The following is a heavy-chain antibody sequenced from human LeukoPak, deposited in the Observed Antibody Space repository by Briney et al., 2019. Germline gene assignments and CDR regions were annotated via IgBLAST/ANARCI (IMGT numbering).Heavy chain of an antibody. V-gene: IGHV4-34*01. J-gene: IGHJ4*02. Sequence: SETLSLTCAVYGGSFSGYYWSWIRQPPGKGLEWIGEINHSGSTNYSPSLKSRVTISVDTSKNQFSLKLSPVTAADTAVYYCARRRLGYCSGGSCYLDYWGQGTLVTVSS. CDR2: INHSGST. CDR3: ARRRLGYCSGGSCYLDY. D-gene: IGHD2-15*01. CDR1: GGSFSGYY.